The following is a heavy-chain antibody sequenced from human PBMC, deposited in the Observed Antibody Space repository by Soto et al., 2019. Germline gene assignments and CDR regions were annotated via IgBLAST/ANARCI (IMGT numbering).Heavy chain of an antibody. CDR1: GGTFSSYT. D-gene: IGHD2-21*02. CDR3: ARVGGYCGGDCYLYYFDY. V-gene: IGHV1-69*02. Sequence: QVQLVQAGGEVKKPGSSVKVSYKASGGTFSSYTISWVRQAPGQGLEWMGKIIPILGIANYAQKFQGRVTITADKSTSTAYMELSSLRSEDTAVYYCARVGGYCGGDCYLYYFDYWGQGTLVTVSS. J-gene: IGHJ4*02. CDR2: IIPILGIA.